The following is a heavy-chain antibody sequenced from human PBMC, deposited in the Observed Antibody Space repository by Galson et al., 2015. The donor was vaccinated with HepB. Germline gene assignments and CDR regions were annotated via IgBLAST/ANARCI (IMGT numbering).Heavy chain of an antibody. J-gene: IGHJ4*02. CDR1: GGSISSYY. V-gene: IGHV4-59*01. CDR2: IYYSGST. D-gene: IGHD6-19*01. CDR3: ARERIDGEEQWLVPDY. Sequence: ETLSLTCTVSGGSISSYYWSWIRQPPGKGLEWVGYIYYSGSTNYNPSLKSRVTISVDTSKNQFSLKLSSVTAADTAVYYCARERIDGEEQWLVPDYWGQGTLVTVSS.